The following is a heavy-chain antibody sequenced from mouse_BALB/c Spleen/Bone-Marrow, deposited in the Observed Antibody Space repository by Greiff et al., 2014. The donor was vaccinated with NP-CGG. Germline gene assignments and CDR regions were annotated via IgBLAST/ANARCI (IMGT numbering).Heavy chain of an antibody. CDR3: ARGGTTATWYFDV. Sequence: VQLQQPVAELVKPGASVKLSCTASGFNIKDTYMHWVKQRPEQGLEWIGRIDPANGNTKYDPKFQGKATITADTSSNTAYLQLSSLTSEDTAVYYCARGGTTATWYFDVWGAGTTVTVSS. CDR2: IDPANGNT. V-gene: IGHV14-3*02. D-gene: IGHD1-2*01. CDR1: GFNIKDTY. J-gene: IGHJ1*01.